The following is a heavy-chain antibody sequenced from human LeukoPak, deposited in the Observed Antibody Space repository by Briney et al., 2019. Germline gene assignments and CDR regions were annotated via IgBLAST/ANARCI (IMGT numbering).Heavy chain of an antibody. CDR3: ASAVFGSSWYVEYFQH. D-gene: IGHD6-13*01. V-gene: IGHV4-59*01. J-gene: IGHJ1*01. CDR1: GGSTSSYY. Sequence: SETLSLTCTVSGGSTSSYYWSWIRQPPGKGLEWIGYIYYSGSTNYNPSLKSRVTISVDTSKNQFSLKLSSVTAADTAVYYCASAVFGSSWYVEYFQHWGQGTLVTVSS. CDR2: IYYSGST.